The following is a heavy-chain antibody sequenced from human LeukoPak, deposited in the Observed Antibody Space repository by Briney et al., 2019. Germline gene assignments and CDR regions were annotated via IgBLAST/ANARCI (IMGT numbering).Heavy chain of an antibody. CDR3: AREAVAGTDYMDV. D-gene: IGHD6-19*01. CDR2: IYYSGST. CDR1: GGSISSYY. V-gene: IGHV4-59*01. Sequence: PSETLSLTCTVSGGSISSYYWSWIRQPAGKGLEWIGYIYYSGSTNYNPSLKSRVTISVDTSKNQFSLKLSSVTAADTAVYYCAREAVAGTDYMDVWGKGTTVTISS. J-gene: IGHJ6*03.